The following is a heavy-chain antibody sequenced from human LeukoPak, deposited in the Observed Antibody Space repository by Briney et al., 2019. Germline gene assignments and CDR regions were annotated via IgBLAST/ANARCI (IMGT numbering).Heavy chain of an antibody. Sequence: SVKVSCKASGGTFNSYAISWVRQAPGQGLEWMGGIIPIFGTTNYARKFRGRVTITADKSTSTAYMELSSLRSEDTAVYYCARTVTHLYYFDYWGQGTLVTVSS. CDR3: ARTVTHLYYFDY. V-gene: IGHV1-69*06. D-gene: IGHD4-11*01. J-gene: IGHJ4*02. CDR1: GGTFNSYA. CDR2: IIPIFGTT.